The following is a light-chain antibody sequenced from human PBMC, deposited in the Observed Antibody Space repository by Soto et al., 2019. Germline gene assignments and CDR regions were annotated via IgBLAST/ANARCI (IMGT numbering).Light chain of an antibody. CDR3: CSYAGSGTYV. Sequence: QSVLTQPASVSGSPGQSTTISCTGTSSDVGNYNLVSWYQQHPGKAHKLMIYEVSQRPSGVSNRFSGSKSGNTASLAISGLQAEDEADYYCCSYAGSGTYVFGTGTRSPS. CDR2: EVS. V-gene: IGLV2-23*02. J-gene: IGLJ1*01. CDR1: SSDVGNYNL.